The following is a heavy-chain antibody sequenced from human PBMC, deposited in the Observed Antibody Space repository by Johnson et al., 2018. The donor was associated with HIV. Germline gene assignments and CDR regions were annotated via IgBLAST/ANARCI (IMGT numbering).Heavy chain of an antibody. V-gene: IGHV3-23*04. CDR2: ISGSGGST. Sequence: EHLVESGGGVVQPVGSLRLSCAASGFTFSSYAMSWVRQAPGKGLEWVSAISGSGGSTYYADSVKGRFTISRDNSKNTLYLQMNSLRTEDTAVYSCARARWEEPIRGAFDIWGQGTMVTVSS. J-gene: IGHJ3*02. D-gene: IGHD1-14*01. CDR3: ARARWEEPIRGAFDI. CDR1: GFTFSSYA.